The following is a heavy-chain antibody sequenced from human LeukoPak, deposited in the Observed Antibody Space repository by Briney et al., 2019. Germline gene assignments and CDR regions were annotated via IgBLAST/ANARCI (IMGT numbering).Heavy chain of an antibody. V-gene: IGHV4-34*01. CDR3: ARGRGAYYDFWSGYQLTPGAVDY. D-gene: IGHD3-3*01. CDR1: GGSFSGYY. Sequence: SETLSLTCAVHGGSFSGYYWSWIRQPPGKGLEWIGEINHSGSTNYNPSLKSRVTISVDTSKNQFSLKLSSVTAADTAVYYCARGRGAYYDFWSGYQLTPGAVDYWGQGTLVTVSS. J-gene: IGHJ4*02. CDR2: INHSGST.